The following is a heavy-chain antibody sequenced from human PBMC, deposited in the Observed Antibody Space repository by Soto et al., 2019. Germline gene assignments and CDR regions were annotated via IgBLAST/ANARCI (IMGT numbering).Heavy chain of an antibody. CDR1: GFTFNDYY. J-gene: IGHJ4*02. CDR2: ISGSSRYT. Sequence: QVQLVEPGGGLVKPGGSLRLSCEAPGFTFNDYYMAWIRQAPGKGLEWVSYISGSSRYTKFTDFVNGRFSMSRDHAKNSLYLQMNSVRGEDTAAYYCARVWPYRDTEAVTPHFDYCGQGLLVTVSS. V-gene: IGHV3-11*05. D-gene: IGHD5-18*01. CDR3: ARVWPYRDTEAVTPHFDY.